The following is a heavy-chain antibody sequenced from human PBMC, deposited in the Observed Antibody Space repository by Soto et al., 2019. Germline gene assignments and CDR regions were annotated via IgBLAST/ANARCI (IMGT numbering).Heavy chain of an antibody. CDR1: GFTFSSYA. CDR2: ISGSGGST. V-gene: IGHV3-23*01. CDR3: AKGRGWYGEADY. J-gene: IGHJ4*02. Sequence: EVQLLESGGGLVQPGGSLRLSCAASGFTFSSYAMSWVRQAPGKGLEWVSAISGSGGSTYYEDSVKGRFTLSRDNSKNTLYLQMNSLRAEDTAVYYCAKGRGWYGEADYWGQGTLVTVSS. D-gene: IGHD6-19*01.